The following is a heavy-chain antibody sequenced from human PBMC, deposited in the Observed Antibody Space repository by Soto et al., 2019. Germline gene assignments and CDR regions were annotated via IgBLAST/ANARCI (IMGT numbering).Heavy chain of an antibody. Sequence: SETLSLTCAVYVESFSAYIWTWIRQTPGKGLQWIGQINHSGSASYNPSLKSRVTISVDTSSNQFSLIVNSVTAADTAVYYCARGVHHWGQRALVTVSS. CDR3: ARGVHH. V-gene: IGHV4-34*01. CDR2: INHSGSA. J-gene: IGHJ4*01. CDR1: VESFSAYI.